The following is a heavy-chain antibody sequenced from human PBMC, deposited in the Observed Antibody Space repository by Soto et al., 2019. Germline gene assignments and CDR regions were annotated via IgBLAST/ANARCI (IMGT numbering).Heavy chain of an antibody. CDR3: ARSSSSSYRNWFDT. J-gene: IGHJ5*02. Sequence: ASLKVSCKAAGYTFTGYYMHWLLQAPGQGLEWMVWINPNSGGTNYAQKFQGWITMTRDTSISTAYMELSRLRSDDTAVYYCARSSSSSYRNWFDTWGQGTLVTVSS. CDR2: INPNSGGT. D-gene: IGHD6-6*01. CDR1: GYTFTGYY. V-gene: IGHV1-2*04.